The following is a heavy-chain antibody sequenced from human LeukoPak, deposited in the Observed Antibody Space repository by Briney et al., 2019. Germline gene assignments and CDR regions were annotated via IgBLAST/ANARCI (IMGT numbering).Heavy chain of an antibody. CDR2: IYYSGST. D-gene: IGHD6-19*01. Sequence: PSETLSLTCTVSGGSISSGDYYWSWIRQPPGKGLEWIGYIYYSGSTYYNPSLESRVTISVDTSKNQFSLKLSSVTAADTAVYYCARANAAIAVAGTGWYFDLWGRGTLVTVSS. CDR1: GGSISSGDYY. V-gene: IGHV4-30-4*08. CDR3: ARANAAIAVAGTGWYFDL. J-gene: IGHJ2*01.